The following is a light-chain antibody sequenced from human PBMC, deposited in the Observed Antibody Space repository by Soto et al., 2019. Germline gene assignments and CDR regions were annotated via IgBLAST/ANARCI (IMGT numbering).Light chain of an antibody. CDR1: QGISSH. J-gene: IGKJ4*01. Sequence: DIQLTQSPSFLSASVGDRVTITCRASQGISSHVAWYQQKPGKAPMLLIYAASTLQSGVPSRFSGSGSGTEFTLTISSLHPEEYATYYCQHLNSFPLTFGGGTTVEIK. V-gene: IGKV1-9*01. CDR3: QHLNSFPLT. CDR2: AAS.